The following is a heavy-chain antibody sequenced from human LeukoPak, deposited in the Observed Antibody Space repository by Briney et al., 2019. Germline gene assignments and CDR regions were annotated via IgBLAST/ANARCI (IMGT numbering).Heavy chain of an antibody. D-gene: IGHD5-18*01. Sequence: PGGSLRLSCAASGFTFSSYSMNWVRQAPGKGLEWVSSISSSSSYIYYADSVKGRFTISRDNAKNSLYLQMNSLRAEDTAVYYCARDSNGYYPVSRSPYGMDVWGQGTTVTVSS. CDR1: GFTFSSYS. CDR3: ARDSNGYYPVSRSPYGMDV. V-gene: IGHV3-21*01. CDR2: ISSSSSYI. J-gene: IGHJ6*02.